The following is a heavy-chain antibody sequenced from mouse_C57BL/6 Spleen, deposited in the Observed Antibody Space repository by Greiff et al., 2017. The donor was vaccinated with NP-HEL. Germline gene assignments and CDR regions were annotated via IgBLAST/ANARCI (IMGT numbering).Heavy chain of an antibody. CDR3: TVPFAY. V-gene: IGHV6-3*01. Sequence: EVKVEESGGGLVQPGGSMKLSCVASGFTFSNYWTNWVRQSPEKGLEWVAQIRLKSDNYATHYAESVKGRFTISRDDSKSSVYLQMNNLRAEDTGIYYCTVPFAYWGQGTLVTVSA. J-gene: IGHJ3*01. CDR2: IRLKSDNYAT. CDR1: GFTFSNYW.